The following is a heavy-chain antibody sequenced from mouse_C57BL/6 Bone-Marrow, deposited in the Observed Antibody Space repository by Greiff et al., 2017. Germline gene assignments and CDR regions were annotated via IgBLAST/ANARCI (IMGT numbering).Heavy chain of an antibody. CDR2: IYPGDGDT. J-gene: IGHJ2*01. V-gene: IGHV1-82*01. CDR3: ARGPIYYYGSTLFDY. D-gene: IGHD1-1*01. Sequence: VKVVESGPELVKPGASVKISCKASGYAFSSSWMNWVKQRPGKGLEWIGRIYPGDGDTNYNGKFKGKATLTADKSSSTAYMQLSSLTSEDSAVYFCARGPIYYYGSTLFDYWGQGTTLTVSS. CDR1: GYAFSSSW.